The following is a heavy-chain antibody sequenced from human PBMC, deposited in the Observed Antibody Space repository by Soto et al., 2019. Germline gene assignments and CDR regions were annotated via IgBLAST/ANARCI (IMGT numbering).Heavy chain of an antibody. J-gene: IGHJ4*02. CDR2: MNPNSGNT. D-gene: IGHD3-3*01. CDR1: GYTFTSYD. V-gene: IGHV1-8*01. Sequence: QVQLVQSGAEVKKPGASVKVSCKASGYTFTSYDINWVRQATGQGHEWMGWMNPNSGNTGYAQKFQGRVTMTRNTSISTAYMELSSLRSEDTAVYYCARENTIFGVVIMGYWGQGTLVTVSS. CDR3: ARENTIFGVVIMGY.